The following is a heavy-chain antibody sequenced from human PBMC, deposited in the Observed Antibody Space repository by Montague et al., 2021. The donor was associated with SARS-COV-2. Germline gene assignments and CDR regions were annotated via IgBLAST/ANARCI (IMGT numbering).Heavy chain of an antibody. CDR2: LSGSGNST. D-gene: IGHD6-19*01. Sequence: SLRLSCAASGFTFRSYAMSWVRQAPGKGLEWVSSLSGSGNSTYYTDSVKGRFTIARDISKSTLYLQMNNLRGEDTAFYYCAKTATGQWLARFDSGGQGILGTVSS. CDR3: AKTATGQWLARFDS. CDR1: GFTFRSYA. J-gene: IGHJ4*02. V-gene: IGHV3-23*01.